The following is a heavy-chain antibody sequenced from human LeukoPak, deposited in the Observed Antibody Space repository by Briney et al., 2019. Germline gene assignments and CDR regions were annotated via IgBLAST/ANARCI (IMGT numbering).Heavy chain of an antibody. CDR2: ISAYNGNT. D-gene: IGHD6-19*01. CDR3: ARDRGSLAVADSRTSDL. J-gene: IGHJ5*02. V-gene: IGHV1-18*04. Sequence: VKVSCKASGYTFTGYYMHWARQAPGQGLEWMGWISAYNGNTNYAQKFQDRVTLTTDTSTSTAYMELGRLRSDDTAVYYCARDRGSLAVADSRTSDLWGQGTLVTVSS. CDR1: GYTFTGYY.